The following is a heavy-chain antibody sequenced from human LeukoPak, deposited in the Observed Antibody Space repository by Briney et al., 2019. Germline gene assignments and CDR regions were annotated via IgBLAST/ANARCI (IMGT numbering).Heavy chain of an antibody. CDR1: GFTFSDFT. D-gene: IGHD6-19*01. CDR2: IRSRVYGGTT. V-gene: IGHV3-49*03. Sequence: GGSLRLSCTASGFTFSDFTMSWFRQAPGKGLEWVGFIRSRVYGGTTDYAASVQGRFTISRDDSRSIAYLQMNTLKTEDTAVYYCTRDRISGRLSWGQGTLVTVSS. J-gene: IGHJ5*02. CDR3: TRDRISGRLS.